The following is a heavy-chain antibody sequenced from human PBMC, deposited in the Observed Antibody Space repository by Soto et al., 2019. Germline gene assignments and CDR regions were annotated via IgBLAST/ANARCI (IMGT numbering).Heavy chain of an antibody. CDR1: GGSISSSSYY. V-gene: IGHV4-39*01. Sequence: ASETLSLTCTVSGGSISSSSYYWGWIRQPPGKGLEWIGSIYYSGSTCYNPSLKSRVTISVDTSKNQFSLKLSSVTAADTAVYYCARHWLRNSGYDYGTDFDYWGQGTLVTVSS. CDR2: IYYSGST. D-gene: IGHD5-12*01. CDR3: ARHWLRNSGYDYGTDFDY. J-gene: IGHJ4*02.